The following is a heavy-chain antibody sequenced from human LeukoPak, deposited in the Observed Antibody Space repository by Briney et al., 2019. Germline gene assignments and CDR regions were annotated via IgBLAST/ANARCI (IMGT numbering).Heavy chain of an antibody. J-gene: IGHJ4*02. CDR2: IYYSGST. V-gene: IGHV4-39*01. CDR3: ARHRRYCSGGSGYRGYYFDY. CDR1: GGSISSSSYY. D-gene: IGHD2-15*01. Sequence: SETLSLTCTVSGGSISSSSYYWGWIRQPPGKGLEWIGSIYYSGSTYYNPSLKSRVTISVDTSKNQFSLKLSSVTAADTAVYYCARHRRYCSGGSGYRGYYFDYWGQGTLVTVSS.